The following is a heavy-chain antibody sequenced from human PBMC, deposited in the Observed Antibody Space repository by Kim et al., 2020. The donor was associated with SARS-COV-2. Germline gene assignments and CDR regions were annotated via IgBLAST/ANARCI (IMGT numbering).Heavy chain of an antibody. J-gene: IGHJ4*02. V-gene: IGHV3-7*01. D-gene: IGHD4-17*01. CDR1: GFTFNKCG. CDR3: AKEPCGANGGKADS. Sequence: GGSLRLSCAASGFTFNKCGMGWVRQAPGKGLEWVANINQDGSEKHYVDSVKGRFTISRDNSKNTLFLQMNSLRAEDTAVYYCAKEPCGANGGKADSWGQGTLVSVSS. CDR2: INQDGSEK.